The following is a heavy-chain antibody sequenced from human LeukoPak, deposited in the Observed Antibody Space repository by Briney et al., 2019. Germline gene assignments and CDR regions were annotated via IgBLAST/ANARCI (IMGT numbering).Heavy chain of an antibody. V-gene: IGHV1-2*02. CDR2: INPNSGGT. Sequence: RASVKVSCKASGYTFTGYYMHWVRQAPGQGLEWMGWINPNSGGTNYAQKFQGRVTMTRDTSISTAYMELSRLRSDDTAVYYCARDPAGVVVPAARYYYYYMDVWGKGTTVTISS. D-gene: IGHD2-2*01. J-gene: IGHJ6*03. CDR3: ARDPAGVVVPAARYYYYYMDV. CDR1: GYTFTGYY.